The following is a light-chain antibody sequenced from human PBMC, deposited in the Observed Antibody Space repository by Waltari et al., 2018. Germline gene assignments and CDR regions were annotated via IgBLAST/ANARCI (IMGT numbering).Light chain of an antibody. Sequence: QSALTQPASVSGSPGQSITISCTGISSDLHGSNYVSWYQKYPGKAPKLIIYEVSNRPSGVSNRFSGSKSGNTASLSISGLQAEDEADYYCTSYISGTTLVIFGGGTKLTVL. CDR2: EVS. CDR1: SSDLHGSNY. J-gene: IGLJ2*01. V-gene: IGLV2-14*01. CDR3: TSYISGTTLVI.